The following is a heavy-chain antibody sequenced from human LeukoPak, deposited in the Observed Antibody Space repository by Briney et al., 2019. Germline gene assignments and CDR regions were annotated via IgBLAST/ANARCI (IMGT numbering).Heavy chain of an antibody. J-gene: IGHJ3*02. CDR2: IHYSGST. CDR3: ARAREQNAFDI. Sequence: PSETLSLTCSVSGASISSGDYYWSWIRQHPGKGLEWIGYIHYSGSTYYNPSLRSRIIISVDTSKNQFSLQLSSVTAADTAVYYCARAREQNAFDIWGQGTMVTASS. V-gene: IGHV4-31*03. CDR1: GASISSGDYY.